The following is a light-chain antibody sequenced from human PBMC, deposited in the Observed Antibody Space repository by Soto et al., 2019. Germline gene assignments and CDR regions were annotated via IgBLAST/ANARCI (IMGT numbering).Light chain of an antibody. Sequence: QSVLAQPPSASGSPGQSVTISCTGTSSDVGGYNYVSWYQQHPGKAPKLMISEVSKRPSGVPDRFSGSKSGNTASLTVSGLQAEDEADYYCSSYALSIVLFGGGTQLTVL. CDR2: EVS. V-gene: IGLV2-8*01. CDR1: SSDVGGYNY. J-gene: IGLJ2*01. CDR3: SSYALSIVL.